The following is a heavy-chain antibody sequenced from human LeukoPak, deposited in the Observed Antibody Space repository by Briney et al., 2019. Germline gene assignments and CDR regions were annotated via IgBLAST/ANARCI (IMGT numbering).Heavy chain of an antibody. V-gene: IGHV4-61*02. CDR1: GGSISSGSYY. Sequence: PSETLSLTCTVSGGSISSGSYYWSWIRQPAGKGLEWIGRIYTSGSTNYNPSLKSRVTISVDTSKNQFSLKLSSVTAADTAVYYCARVVYYDSSGYYYGWFDPWGQGTLVTVSS. CDR3: ARVVYYDSSGYYYGWFDP. CDR2: IYTSGST. J-gene: IGHJ5*02. D-gene: IGHD3-22*01.